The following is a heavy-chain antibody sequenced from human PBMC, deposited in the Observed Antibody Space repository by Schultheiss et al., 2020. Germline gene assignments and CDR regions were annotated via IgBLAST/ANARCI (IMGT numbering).Heavy chain of an antibody. Sequence: GGSLRLSCAASRFTSTYAWMSWVRQAPGKGLEWVGRIKSKTDGGTTDYAAPVKGRFTISRDDSKNTLYLQMNSLKTEDTAVYYCTTVPARLVLYGWGQGTLVTVSS. J-gene: IGHJ4*02. V-gene: IGHV3-15*01. CDR1: RFTSTYAW. CDR2: IKSKTDGGTT. CDR3: TTVPARLVLYG. D-gene: IGHD6-19*01.